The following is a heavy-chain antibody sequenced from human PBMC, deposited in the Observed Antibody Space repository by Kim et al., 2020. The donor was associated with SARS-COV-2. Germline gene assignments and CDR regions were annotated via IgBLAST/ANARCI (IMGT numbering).Heavy chain of an antibody. CDR1: GFTVSSNY. CDR2: IYSGGST. V-gene: IGHV3-53*01. CDR3: ARGGVRWLRGDAFDI. D-gene: IGHD5-12*01. J-gene: IGHJ3*02. Sequence: GGSLRLSCAASGFTVSSNYMSWVRQAPGKGLEWVSVIYSGGSTYYADSVKGRFTISRDNSKNTLYLQMNSLRAEDTAVYYCARGGVRWLRGDAFDIWGQGTMVTVSS.